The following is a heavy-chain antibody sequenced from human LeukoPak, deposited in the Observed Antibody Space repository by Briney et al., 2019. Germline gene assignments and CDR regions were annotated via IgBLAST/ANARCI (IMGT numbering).Heavy chain of an antibody. D-gene: IGHD2-2*01. CDR1: GFTFSSYW. V-gene: IGHV3-7*01. J-gene: IGHJ4*02. Sequence: GGSLRLSCAASGFTFSSYWMGWVRQARGKGLVWVANIKQDGSEKDYVDSVKGRFTISRDNAKNSLYLQMNSLRAEDTAVYYCARHCSSTSCYGRGFDYWGQGTLVTVSS. CDR3: ARHCSSTSCYGRGFDY. CDR2: IKQDGSEK.